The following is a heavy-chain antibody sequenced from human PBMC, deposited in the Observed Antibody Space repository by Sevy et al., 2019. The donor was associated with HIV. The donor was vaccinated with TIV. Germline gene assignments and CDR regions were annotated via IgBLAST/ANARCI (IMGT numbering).Heavy chain of an antibody. CDR2: ISGSGGST. V-gene: IGHV3-23*01. CDR1: GFTFSSYA. D-gene: IGHD5-12*01. CDR3: AKEGWLQSHKAESYYYYYMDV. Sequence: GGSLRLSCAASGFTFSSYAMSWVRQAPGKGLEWVSAISGSGGSTYYADSVKGRFTISRDNSKNTLYLQMNSLGAEDTAVYYCAKEGWLQSHKAESYYYYYMDVWGKGTTVTVSS. J-gene: IGHJ6*03.